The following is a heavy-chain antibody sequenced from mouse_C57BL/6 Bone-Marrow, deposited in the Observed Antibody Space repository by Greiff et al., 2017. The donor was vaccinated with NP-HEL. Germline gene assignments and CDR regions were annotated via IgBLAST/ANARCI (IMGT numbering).Heavy chain of an antibody. CDR3: AREGAIYYYDNWYFDV. J-gene: IGHJ1*03. CDR2: ISDGGSYT. D-gene: IGHD1-1*01. V-gene: IGHV5-4*01. Sequence: EVKLVESGGGLVKPGGSLKLSCAASGFTFSSYAMSWVRQTPEKRLEWVATISDGGSYTYYPDNVKGRFTISRDNAKNNLYLQMSHLKSEDTAMYYCAREGAIYYYDNWYFDVWGTGTTVTVSS. CDR1: GFTFSSYA.